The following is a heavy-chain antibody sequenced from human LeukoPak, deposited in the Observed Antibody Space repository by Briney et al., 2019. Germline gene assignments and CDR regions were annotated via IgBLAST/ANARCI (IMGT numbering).Heavy chain of an antibody. D-gene: IGHD3-3*01. V-gene: IGHV1-69*13. CDR3: VRGIRFLAPLDY. CDR1: GGTFSSYA. J-gene: IGHJ4*02. Sequence: SVKVSCKASGGTFSSYAISWVRQAPGQGLEWMGGIIPIFGTANYAQKFQGRVTITADESTSTAYMELSSLRSEDTAVYYCVRGIRFLAPLDYWGQGTLVTVSS. CDR2: IIPIFGTA.